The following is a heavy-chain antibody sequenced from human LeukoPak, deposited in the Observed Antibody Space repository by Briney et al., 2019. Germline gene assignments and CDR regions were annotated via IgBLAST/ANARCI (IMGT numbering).Heavy chain of an antibody. Sequence: NPSETLSLTCTVSGGSINSSSYYWGWIRQPPGEALEWIGSIYHSGYTYHNPSLKSRVTISVDTSKSQFSLKLSSVTAADTAVYYCARSSMFRGVTVDYWGQGTLVTVSS. CDR1: GGSINSSSYY. J-gene: IGHJ4*02. D-gene: IGHD3-10*01. V-gene: IGHV4-39*01. CDR2: IYHSGYT. CDR3: ARSSMFRGVTVDY.